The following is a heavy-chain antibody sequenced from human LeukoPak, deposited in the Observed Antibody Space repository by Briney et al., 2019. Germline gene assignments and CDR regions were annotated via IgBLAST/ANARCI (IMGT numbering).Heavy chain of an antibody. CDR2: ISRSGDST. CDR3: AKRRGLELLYYYYMDV. V-gene: IGHV3-23*01. Sequence: PGGSLRLSCAASGFTFSSYAMSWVRQAPGKGLEWVSAISRSGDSTYYADSVKGRFTISRDNSKNTLYLQMNSLRAEDTAVYYCAKRRGLELLYYYYMDVWGKGTTVTVSS. CDR1: GFTFSSYA. J-gene: IGHJ6*03. D-gene: IGHD1-7*01.